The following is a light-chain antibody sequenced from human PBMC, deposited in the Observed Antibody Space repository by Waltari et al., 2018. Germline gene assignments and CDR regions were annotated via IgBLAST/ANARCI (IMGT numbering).Light chain of an antibody. Sequence: QSVLTQPPSTSGTPGQRVTISCSGSNSNIGRNYVYWYQQVPGLAPTLLIYKNNQRPSGVPDRFSGSKSGTSASRATSALRSEDEADYYCAAWDDSLSAVPFGGGTKVTVL. CDR3: AAWDDSLSAVP. V-gene: IGLV1-47*01. CDR2: KNN. J-gene: IGLJ2*01. CDR1: NSNIGRNY.